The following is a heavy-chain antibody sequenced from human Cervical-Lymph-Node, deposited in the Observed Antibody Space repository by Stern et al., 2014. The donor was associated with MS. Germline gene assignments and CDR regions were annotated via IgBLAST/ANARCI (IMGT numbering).Heavy chain of an antibody. CDR2: IYPGDSDA. Sequence: VQLVQSGAVVKEPGEFLQISCQTSGYRFTNYWIGWVRQVPGQGLEWMGIIYPGDSDAKYSPSVVGQVTISADKSTNTAYVQWSSLEASDTATYYCARRAGYCSRTNCYAYWYFDVWGRGTLVTVTS. CDR1: GYRFTNYW. V-gene: IGHV5-51*01. CDR3: ARRAGYCSRTNCYAYWYFDV. J-gene: IGHJ2*01. D-gene: IGHD2-2*01.